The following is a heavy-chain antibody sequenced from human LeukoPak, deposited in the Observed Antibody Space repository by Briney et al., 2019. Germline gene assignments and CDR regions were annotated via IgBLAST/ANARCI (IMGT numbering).Heavy chain of an antibody. V-gene: IGHV4-59*01. CDR1: GGSISSYY. Sequence: SETLSLTCTVSGGSISSYYWSWIRQPPGKGLEWIGYIYYSGSTNYNPSLKSRVTISVDTSKNQFSLKLSSVTAADTAVYYCARGGDIVATNHNWFDPWGQGTLVTVSS. CDR3: ARGGDIVATNHNWFDP. D-gene: IGHD5-12*01. CDR2: IYYSGST. J-gene: IGHJ5*02.